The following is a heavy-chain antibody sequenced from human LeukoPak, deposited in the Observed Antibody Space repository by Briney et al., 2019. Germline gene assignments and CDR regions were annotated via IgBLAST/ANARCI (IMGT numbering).Heavy chain of an antibody. CDR2: ISGHTGQA. V-gene: IGHV1-18*01. Sequence: ASVKASCKTSGYLFISYGINWVRQAPGQGLEWMGWISGHTGQANYAQKFQGRVTMTSDISTTTAYMELTGLRYNDTAVYFCAKDLYSSSSGSEVFDFWGQGTRVTVSS. CDR3: AKDLYSSSSGSEVFDF. J-gene: IGHJ3*01. CDR1: GYLFISYG. D-gene: IGHD3-10*01.